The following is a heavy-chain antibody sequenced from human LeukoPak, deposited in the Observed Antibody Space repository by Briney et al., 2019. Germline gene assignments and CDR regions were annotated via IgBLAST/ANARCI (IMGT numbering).Heavy chain of an antibody. D-gene: IGHD3-16*01. V-gene: IGHV3-21*01. CDR3: ANKGDVNY. CDR1: GFTFSSYN. J-gene: IGHJ4*02. Sequence: PGGSLRLSCAASGFTFSSYNMNWVRQAPGKGLEWVSSISSTSSYINYADSVKGRFTISRDKAKNSLYLQMSSLRAEDTALYYCANKGDVNYWGQGTLVTVSS. CDR2: ISSTSSYI.